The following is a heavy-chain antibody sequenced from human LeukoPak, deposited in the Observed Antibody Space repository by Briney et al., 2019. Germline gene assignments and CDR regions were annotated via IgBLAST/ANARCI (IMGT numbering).Heavy chain of an antibody. V-gene: IGHV1-69*13. Sequence: ASVKVSCKVSGYTLTELSMHWVRQAPGQGLEWMGGIIPIFGTANYAQKFQGRVTITADESTSTAYMELSSLRSEDTAVYYCASKQFSSSLIDYYYYYMDVWGKGTTVTVSS. D-gene: IGHD6-13*01. CDR3: ASKQFSSSLIDYYYYYMDV. CDR1: GYTLTELS. J-gene: IGHJ6*03. CDR2: IIPIFGTA.